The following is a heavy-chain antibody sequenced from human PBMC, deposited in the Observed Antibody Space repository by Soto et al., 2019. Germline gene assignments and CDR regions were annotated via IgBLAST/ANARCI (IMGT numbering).Heavy chain of an antibody. Sequence: EVQLVESGGGLVQPGGSLRLSCAASGFTFSSYSMNWVRQAPGKGLEWVSYISSSSSTIYYADSVKGRFTISRDNAKNSLYLQMNSLRAADTAVYYCARVVTLGYYYMDVWGKGTTVTVSS. D-gene: IGHD2-15*01. J-gene: IGHJ6*03. CDR3: ARVVTLGYYYMDV. CDR2: ISSSSSTI. V-gene: IGHV3-48*01. CDR1: GFTFSSYS.